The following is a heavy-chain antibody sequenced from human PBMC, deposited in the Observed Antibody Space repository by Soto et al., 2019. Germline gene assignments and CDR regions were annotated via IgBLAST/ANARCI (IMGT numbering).Heavy chain of an antibody. Sequence: SETLSLTSTVSGGYIRSSSYYWGWIRQPPGKGLEWIGSIYYSGSTYYNPSLKSRVTISVDTSKNQFSLKLSSVTAADTAVYYCARGNYYYYGMDVWGQGTTVTVSS. CDR2: IYYSGST. CDR3: ARGNYYYYGMDV. J-gene: IGHJ6*02. V-gene: IGHV4-39*01. CDR1: GGYIRSSSYY.